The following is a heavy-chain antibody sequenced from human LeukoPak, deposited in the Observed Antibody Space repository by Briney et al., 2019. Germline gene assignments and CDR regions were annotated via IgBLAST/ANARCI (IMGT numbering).Heavy chain of an antibody. Sequence: PSETLSLTCAVSGYSISSGYYWGWIRQPPGKGLEWIGSIYHSGSTYYNPSLKSRVTISVDTSKNQFSLKLSSVTAADTAVYYCASRRYSKAFDPWGQGTLVTVSS. D-gene: IGHD6-13*01. CDR1: GYSISSGYY. V-gene: IGHV4-38-2*01. CDR2: IYHSGST. CDR3: ASRRYSKAFDP. J-gene: IGHJ5*02.